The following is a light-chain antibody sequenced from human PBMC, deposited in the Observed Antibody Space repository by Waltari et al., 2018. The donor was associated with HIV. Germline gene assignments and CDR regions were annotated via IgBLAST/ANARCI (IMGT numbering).Light chain of an antibody. CDR3: QQYNSFPLT. V-gene: IGKV1-5*03. Sequence: DIQMTQSPSTLSASVRDRVTITCRPSQSIATWLAWYQQKPGKAPKLLIYKASNTENGVPSRFSGSGSGTEFTLTISSLQPDDFATYYCQQYNSFPLTFGGGTKVEI. J-gene: IGKJ4*01. CDR1: QSIATW. CDR2: KAS.